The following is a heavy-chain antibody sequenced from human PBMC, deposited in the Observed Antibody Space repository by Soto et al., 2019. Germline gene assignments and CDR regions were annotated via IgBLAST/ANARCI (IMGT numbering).Heavy chain of an antibody. V-gene: IGHV3-23*01. D-gene: IGHD6-19*01. CDR3: AKDRGEGAVAVPYYFDY. CDR1: GFTFSSYA. Sequence: EVQLLESGGGLVQPGGSLRLSCAASGFTFSSYAMSWVRQAPGKGLEWVSAISGSGASTYYADSVKGRFTISRDNSKNTLYVHMNSLRAEDQAVYYCAKDRGEGAVAVPYYFDYWGQGTLVTVSS. J-gene: IGHJ4*02. CDR2: ISGSGAST.